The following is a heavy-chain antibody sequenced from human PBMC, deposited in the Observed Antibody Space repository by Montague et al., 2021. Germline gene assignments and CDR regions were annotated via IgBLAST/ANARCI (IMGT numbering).Heavy chain of an antibody. CDR1: GGSFNAYY. CDR2: IHHRGSIYYDPTT. V-gene: IGHV4-34*01. D-gene: IGHD3-10*01. J-gene: IGHJ6*02. Sequence: SETRSLTCAVYGGSFNAYYWSWIRQSPGKGLEWIGEIHHRGSIYYDPTTDYNPSLQSRVTIAVDASKNQFSLRLRSVTAADTAVYYCARHSVGFESCYNGLDVWGRGTPVIVSS. CDR3: ARHSVGFESCYNGLDV.